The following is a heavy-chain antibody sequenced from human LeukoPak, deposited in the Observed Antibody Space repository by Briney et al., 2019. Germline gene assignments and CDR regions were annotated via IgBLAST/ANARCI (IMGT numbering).Heavy chain of an antibody. Sequence: GGSLRLSCAASGFTFNSYEMNWVRQAPGKGLEWVSFINSRGYAIYYADSVKGRFSISRDNAKNSLYLQMNSLRAEDTAVYYCAELGITMIGGVWGKGTTVTISS. J-gene: IGHJ6*04. CDR2: INSRGYAI. D-gene: IGHD3-10*02. V-gene: IGHV3-48*03. CDR1: GFTFNSYE. CDR3: AELGITMIGGV.